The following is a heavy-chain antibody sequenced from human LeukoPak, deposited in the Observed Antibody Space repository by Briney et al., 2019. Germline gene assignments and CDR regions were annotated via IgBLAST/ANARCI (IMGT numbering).Heavy chain of an antibody. J-gene: IGHJ4*02. Sequence: PGGSLRLSCAASGFTFISNSMNWVRQAPGKGLEWISSISSSSNYIYYADSVKGRFSISRDNSKNTLYLQMNSLRAEDTAVYYCARDLNSYDSSASGHWGQGTLVTVSS. CDR2: ISSSSNYI. V-gene: IGHV3-21*04. D-gene: IGHD3-22*01. CDR1: GFTFISNS. CDR3: ARDLNSYDSSASGH.